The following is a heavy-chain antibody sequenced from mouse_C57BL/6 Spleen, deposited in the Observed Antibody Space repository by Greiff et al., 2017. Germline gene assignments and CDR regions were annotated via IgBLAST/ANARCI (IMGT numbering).Heavy chain of an antibody. CDR3: AREGTTDYYAMDY. Sequence: EVKLQESGPELVKPGASVKISCKASGYSFTGYYMNWVKQSPEKSLEWIGEINPSTGGTTYNQKFKAKATLTVDKSSSTAYMQLKSLTSEDSAVYYCAREGTTDYYAMDYWGQGTSVTVSS. D-gene: IGHD1-1*01. CDR1: GYSFTGYY. CDR2: INPSTGGT. V-gene: IGHV1-42*01. J-gene: IGHJ4*01.